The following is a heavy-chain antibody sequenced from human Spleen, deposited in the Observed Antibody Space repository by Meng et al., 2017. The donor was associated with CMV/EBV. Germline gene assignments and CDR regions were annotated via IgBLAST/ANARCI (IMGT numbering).Heavy chain of an antibody. V-gene: IGHV3-30*02. Sequence: GESLKISCVASGFTFRSSGIHWVRQAPGKGLEWVAFIRYDGSNKHYADSVKGRFTVSRDNSKNTLYLQMNSLRAEDTAVYYCARLRLRTQMRQLVLGYSLDAFDIWGQGTVVTVSS. CDR3: ARLRLRTQMRQLVLGYSLDAFDI. J-gene: IGHJ3*02. CDR1: GFTFRSSG. CDR2: IRYDGSNK. D-gene: IGHD2-15*01.